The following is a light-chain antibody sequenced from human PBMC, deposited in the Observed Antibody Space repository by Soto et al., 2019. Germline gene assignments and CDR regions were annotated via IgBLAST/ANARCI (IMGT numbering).Light chain of an antibody. CDR3: QQSSNFPPT. CDR2: AAS. Sequence: DIQMTQSPSSLSASVGDRVTITCRASQSISSSLNWYQQKPGRAPELLIFAASSLQTGVPSRFSGSGSGTDFTLTISTLQPEDFATYYCQQSSNFPPTFGPGTKVEVK. CDR1: QSISSS. J-gene: IGKJ3*01. V-gene: IGKV1-39*01.